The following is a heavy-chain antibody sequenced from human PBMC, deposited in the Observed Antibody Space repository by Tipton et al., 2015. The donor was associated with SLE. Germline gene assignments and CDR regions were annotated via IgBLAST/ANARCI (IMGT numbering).Heavy chain of an antibody. CDR2: ISSSSIYI. V-gene: IGHV3-21*01. Sequence: GSLRLSCAASGFTFSTYSINWVRQVPGKGLEWVSSISSSSIYIYYADSVKGRFTISRDNAKNSLYLQMNSLRAEDTAVYYCASTGDSSGYYLSFDQWGQGTLVTVSS. D-gene: IGHD3-22*01. CDR3: ASTGDSSGYYLSFDQ. J-gene: IGHJ4*02. CDR1: GFTFSTYS.